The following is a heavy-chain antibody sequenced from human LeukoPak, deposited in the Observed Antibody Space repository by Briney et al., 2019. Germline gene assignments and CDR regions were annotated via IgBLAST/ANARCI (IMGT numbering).Heavy chain of an antibody. D-gene: IGHD2-15*01. CDR2: IIPIFGIA. CDR1: GGTFSSYA. J-gene: IGHJ4*02. CDR3: AREYCSGGSCYAEFDY. V-gene: IGHV1-69*04. Sequence: SVKVSCKASGGTFSSYAISWVRQAPGQGLEWMGRIIPIFGIANYAHKFQGRVTITADKSTSTAYMELSSLRSEDTAVYYCAREYCSGGSCYAEFDYWGQGTLVTVSS.